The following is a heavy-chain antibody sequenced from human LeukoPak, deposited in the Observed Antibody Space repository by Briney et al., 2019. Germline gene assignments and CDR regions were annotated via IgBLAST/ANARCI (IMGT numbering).Heavy chain of an antibody. J-gene: IGHJ4*02. CDR2: INPNSGGT. V-gene: IGHV1-2*02. Sequence: ASVKVSCKASGYTFTGYYIHWVRQAPGQGLEWMGWINPNSGGTNYAQKFQGRVTMTRDTSISTAYMELSRLRSDDTAVYYCARASEIQLWPSYVDYWGQGTLVTVSS. CDR1: GYTFTGYY. CDR3: ARASEIQLWPSYVDY. D-gene: IGHD5-18*01.